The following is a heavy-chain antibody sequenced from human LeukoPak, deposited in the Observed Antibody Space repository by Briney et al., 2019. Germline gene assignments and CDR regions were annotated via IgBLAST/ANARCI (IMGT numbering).Heavy chain of an antibody. CDR1: GGSISGYY. CDR3: ARGSPFYDFWSGYNYYMDV. V-gene: IGHV4-59*01. Sequence: SETLSLTCTVSGGSISGYYWSWIRQPPGKGLEWIAYIYYSGSTNYNPSLKSRVTISVDTSKNQFSLKLSSVTAADTAVYYCARGSPFYDFWSGYNYYMDVWGKGTTVTVSS. J-gene: IGHJ6*03. CDR2: IYYSGST. D-gene: IGHD3-3*01.